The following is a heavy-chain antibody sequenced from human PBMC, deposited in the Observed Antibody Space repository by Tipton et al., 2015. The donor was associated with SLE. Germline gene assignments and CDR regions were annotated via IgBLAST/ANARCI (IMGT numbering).Heavy chain of an antibody. Sequence: SLRLSCAASGFTFSSYGLQWVRQAPGKGLEWVSAISGSGGSTYYADTVKGRVTISRDNSKNTLYLQMNSLRAEDTAVYYCAKVRTPIVATIGDYWGQGTLVTVSS. D-gene: IGHD5-12*01. V-gene: IGHV3-23*01. CDR1: GFTFSSYG. CDR2: ISGSGGST. J-gene: IGHJ4*02. CDR3: AKVRTPIVATIGDY.